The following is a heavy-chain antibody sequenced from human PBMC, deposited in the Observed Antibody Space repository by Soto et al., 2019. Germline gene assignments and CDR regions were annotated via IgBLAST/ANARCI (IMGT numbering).Heavy chain of an antibody. D-gene: IGHD3-3*01. V-gene: IGHV4-59*01. Sequence: SEPLSLTFTVSGGCLSSYCWSWVRQDPGKGLEWIGYIYSVNTIYIPSLKSRVTISVDTSKNQFSLKMNSVTAADTAVYFCASSKVGFWSGFVMDVWGQGTTVTVSS. J-gene: IGHJ6*02. CDR1: GGCLSSYC. CDR3: ASSKVGFWSGFVMDV. CDR2: IYSVNT.